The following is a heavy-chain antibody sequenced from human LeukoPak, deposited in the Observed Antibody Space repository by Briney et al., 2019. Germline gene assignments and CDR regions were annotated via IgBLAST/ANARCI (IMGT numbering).Heavy chain of an antibody. V-gene: IGHV4-59*01. CDR2: IYYSGST. J-gene: IGHJ4*02. Sequence: SETLSLTCTVSGGSIRSYYWSWIRQPPGKGLEWIGYIYYSGSTNYNPSLKSRVTISVDTSKNQFSLKLSSVTAADTAVYYCARGPSDGYGGNSDYWGQGTLVTVSS. D-gene: IGHD4-23*01. CDR3: ARGPSDGYGGNSDY. CDR1: GGSIRSYY.